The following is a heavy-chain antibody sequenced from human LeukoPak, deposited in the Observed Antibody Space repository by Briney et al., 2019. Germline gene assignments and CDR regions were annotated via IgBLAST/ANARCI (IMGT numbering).Heavy chain of an antibody. J-gene: IGHJ6*03. Sequence: GGSLRLSCAASGFTFSSYWMSWVRQAPGKGLEWVANIKQDGSEKYYVDSVKGRFTISRDNARNSLYLQMNSLRAEDTAVYYCARRKYVPLRDPYYYYMDGWGKGTTVTVSS. D-gene: IGHD2-2*01. V-gene: IGHV3-7*01. CDR1: GFTFSSYW. CDR3: ARRKYVPLRDPYYYYMDG. CDR2: IKQDGSEK.